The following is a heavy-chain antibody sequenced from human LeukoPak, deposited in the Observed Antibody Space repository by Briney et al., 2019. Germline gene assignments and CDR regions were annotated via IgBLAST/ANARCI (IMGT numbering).Heavy chain of an antibody. V-gene: IGHV4-39*07. Sequence: PSETLSLTCSVSGGSISHNSYYWGWIRQPPGKGLECIGTIYYSGSTYYSPSLKSRVTIPVDTSKNQFSLKLNSVTAADTAVYYCARISAGYYYVGYWGQGTLVTVSS. CDR2: IYYSGST. CDR1: GGSISHNSYY. CDR3: ARISAGYYYVGY. J-gene: IGHJ4*02. D-gene: IGHD3-9*01.